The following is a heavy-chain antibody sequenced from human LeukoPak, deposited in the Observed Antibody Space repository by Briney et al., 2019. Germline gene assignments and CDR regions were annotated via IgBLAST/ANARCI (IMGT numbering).Heavy chain of an antibody. CDR1: GGTFSSYA. CDR2: IIPIFGTA. J-gene: IGHJ3*02. V-gene: IGHV1-69*13. D-gene: IGHD6-13*01. Sequence: ASVKVSCKASGGTFSSYAISWVRQAPGQGLEWMGGIIPIFGTANYAQKFQGRVTITADESTSTAYMELSSLRSEDTAVYYCVRIAAAGTRGAFDIWGQGTMVTVSS. CDR3: VRIAAAGTRGAFDI.